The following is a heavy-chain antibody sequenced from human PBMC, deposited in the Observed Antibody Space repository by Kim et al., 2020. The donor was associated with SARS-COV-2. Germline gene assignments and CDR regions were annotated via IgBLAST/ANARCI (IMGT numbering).Heavy chain of an antibody. J-gene: IGHJ4*02. V-gene: IGHV1-46*01. Sequence: EFQGRVTMTRDTSTSTVYMELSSLRSEDTAVYYCARNQVGSSWYCHFDYWGQGTLVTVSS. CDR3: ARNQVGSSWYCHFDY. D-gene: IGHD6-13*01.